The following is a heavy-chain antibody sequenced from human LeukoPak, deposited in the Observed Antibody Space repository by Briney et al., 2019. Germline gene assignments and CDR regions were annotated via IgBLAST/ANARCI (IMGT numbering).Heavy chain of an antibody. V-gene: IGHV4-59*01. CDR1: GGSMSGYY. CDR2: IYYSGST. Sequence: PSETLSLTCTVSGGSMSGYYWSWIRQPPGKGLEWIGYIYYSGSTNYNPSLKSRVTMSVDTSKNQFSLKLSSVTAADTAVYYCAREGRGYSYGYNSFDIWGQGTMVTVSS. D-gene: IGHD5-18*01. CDR3: AREGRGYSYGYNSFDI. J-gene: IGHJ3*02.